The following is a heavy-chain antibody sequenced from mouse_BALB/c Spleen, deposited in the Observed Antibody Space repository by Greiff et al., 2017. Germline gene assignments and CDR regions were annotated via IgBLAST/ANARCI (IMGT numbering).Heavy chain of an antibody. CDR2: ISSGGSYT. CDR3: ARRDGTTGAMDY. V-gene: IGHV5-6*01. J-gene: IGHJ4*01. CDR1: GFTFSSYG. Sequence: EVQLVESGGDLVKPGGSLKLSCAASGFTFSSYGMSWVRQTPDKRLEWVATISSGGSYTYYPDSVKGRFTISRDNAKNTLYLQMSSLKSEDTAMYYCARRDGTTGAMDYWGQGTSVTVSS. D-gene: IGHD2-1*01.